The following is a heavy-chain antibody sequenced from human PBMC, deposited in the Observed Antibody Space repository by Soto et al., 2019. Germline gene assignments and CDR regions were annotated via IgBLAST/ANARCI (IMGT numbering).Heavy chain of an antibody. V-gene: IGHV4-4*07. CDR3: ASGYCDSTTCYDNWLDP. D-gene: IGHD2-2*03. CDR1: GGSMSSYY. CDR2: IYSGGSA. Sequence: SETLSLTCTVPGGSMSSYYWSWIRQPAGKGLQWIGRIYSGGSAKYNPSLKSRVTMSADTSKNQFSLKLSSVTAADTAVYYCASGYCDSTTCYDNWLDPWGQGTLVTVSS. J-gene: IGHJ5*02.